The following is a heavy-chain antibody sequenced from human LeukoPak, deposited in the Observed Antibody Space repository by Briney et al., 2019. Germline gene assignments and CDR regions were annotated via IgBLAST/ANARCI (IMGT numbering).Heavy chain of an antibody. CDR2: IWYDGSNK. V-gene: IGHV3-33*01. Sequence: PGGSLRLSCAASGFTFSSYGMHWVRQAPGKGLEWVAAIWYDGSNKYYADSVKGRFTISRDNSKNTLDLQMNSLRAEDTAVYYCARDTFDFDYWGQGTLVTVSS. CDR3: ARDTFDFDY. J-gene: IGHJ4*02. CDR1: GFTFSSYG.